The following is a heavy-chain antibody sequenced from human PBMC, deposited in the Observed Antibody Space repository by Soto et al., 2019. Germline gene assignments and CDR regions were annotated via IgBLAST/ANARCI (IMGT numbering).Heavy chain of an antibody. J-gene: IGHJ6*02. CDR3: ARVRSSGWYCYYGMDV. D-gene: IGHD6-19*01. CDR2: INSDGSST. V-gene: IGHV3-74*01. CDR1: GFTFSSYW. Sequence: GGSLRLSCAASGFTFSSYWMHWVRQAPGKGLVWVSRINSDGSSTSYADSVKGRFTISRDNSKNTLYLQMSSLRAEDTAVYYCARVRSSGWYCYYGMDVWGQGTTVTVSS.